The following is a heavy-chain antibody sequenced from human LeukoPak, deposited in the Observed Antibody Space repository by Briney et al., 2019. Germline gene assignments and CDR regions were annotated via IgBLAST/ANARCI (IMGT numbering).Heavy chain of an antibody. V-gene: IGHV4-30-2*01. D-gene: IGHD6-6*01. CDR3: AREQARRYFDY. Sequence: SETLSLTCAVSGGSISSGGYSWSWIRQPPGKGLEWIGYIYHSGSTYYNPSLKSQVTISVDRSKNQFSLKLSSVTAADTAVYYCAREQARRYFDYWGQGTLVTVSS. CDR2: IYHSGST. J-gene: IGHJ4*02. CDR1: GGSISSGGYS.